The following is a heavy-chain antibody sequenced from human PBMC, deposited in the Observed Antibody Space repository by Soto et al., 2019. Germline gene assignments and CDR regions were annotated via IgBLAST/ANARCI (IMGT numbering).Heavy chain of an antibody. CDR2: IRIQAYGGTT. V-gene: IGHV3-49*03. J-gene: IGHJ6*04. CDR1: GFTFGAYA. Sequence: EVQLVESGGDLVQPGRSLRLSCTASGFTFGAYAMGWFRQAPGKGLVWVGFIRIQAYGGTTEYAASVKGRFTISWDDSVSIAYLQMNSLKTGDTGVYYCARESGPITMIRGDVVGWGKGTTVTVCS. D-gene: IGHD3-10*01. CDR3: ARESGPITMIRGDVVG.